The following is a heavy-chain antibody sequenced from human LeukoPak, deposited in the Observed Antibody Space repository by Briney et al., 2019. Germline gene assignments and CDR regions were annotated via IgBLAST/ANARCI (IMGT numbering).Heavy chain of an antibody. CDR3: ARDYASGSHLGDY. CDR2: INSDGSST. CDR1: GFTFTNYW. V-gene: IGHV3-74*01. J-gene: IGHJ4*02. D-gene: IGHD3-10*01. Sequence: PGGSLRLSCAASGFTFTNYWMHWVRQAPGKGPVWLSRINSDGSSTTYADSVKGRFTISRDNAKNTLYLQMNSLRAEDTAVYYCARDYASGSHLGDYWGQGTLVTVSS.